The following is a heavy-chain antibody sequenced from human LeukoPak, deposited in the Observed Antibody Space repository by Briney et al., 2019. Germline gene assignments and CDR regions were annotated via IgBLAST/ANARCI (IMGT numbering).Heavy chain of an antibody. V-gene: IGHV3-74*01. Sequence: PGGSLRLSCVASGFTFSSYWMHWVRQAPGKGLVWVSRINSDGSSTSYADSVKGRFTISRDNAKNTLYLQMNSLRAEDTAVYYCARGDYYDSSGYHDYWGQGTLVTVSS. CDR3: ARGDYYDSSGYHDY. CDR1: GFTFSSYW. D-gene: IGHD3-22*01. CDR2: INSDGSST. J-gene: IGHJ4*02.